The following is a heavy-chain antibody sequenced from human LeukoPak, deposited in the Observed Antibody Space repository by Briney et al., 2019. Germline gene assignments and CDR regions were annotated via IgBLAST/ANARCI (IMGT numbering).Heavy chain of an antibody. Sequence: SETLSLTCTVSGGFVTDYYWIWIRQSAGKGLEWIGYAYYSGSTNYTPSLRSRVSISVDATKNQFSLKLDSVDAADMAVYYCARGNRVSFDSWGHGTLVTVSS. CDR1: GGFVTDYY. V-gene: IGHV4-59*02. CDR2: AYYSGST. CDR3: ARGNRVSFDS. J-gene: IGHJ4*01. D-gene: IGHD1-14*01.